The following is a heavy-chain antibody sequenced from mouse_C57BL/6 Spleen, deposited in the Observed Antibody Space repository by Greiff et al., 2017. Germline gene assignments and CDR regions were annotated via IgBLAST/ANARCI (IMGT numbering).Heavy chain of an antibody. V-gene: IGHV1-85*01. D-gene: IGHD2-4*01. CDR3: ARGGYYDYDDWFAY. CDR1: GYTFTSYD. Sequence: VQLQQSGPELVKPGASVKLSCKASGYTFTSYDINWVKQRPGQGLEWIGWIYPRDGSTKYNEKFKGKATLTVDTSSSTAYMELHSLTSEDSAVYFCARGGYYDYDDWFAYWGQGTLVTVSA. CDR2: IYPRDGST. J-gene: IGHJ3*01.